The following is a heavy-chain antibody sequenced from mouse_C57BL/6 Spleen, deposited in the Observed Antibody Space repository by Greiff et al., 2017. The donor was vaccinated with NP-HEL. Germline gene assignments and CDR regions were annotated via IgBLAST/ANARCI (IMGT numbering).Heavy chain of an antibody. J-gene: IGHJ2*01. V-gene: IGHV1-61*01. CDR1: GYTFTSYW. CDR3: ARTGRGGY. Sequence: QVQLQQPGAELVRPGSSVKLSCKASGYTFTSYWMDWVKQRPGQGLEWIGNMYPSDSETHYNQKFTDKAKLTVEKSSSTAYLQLSSLTSEESAVYYCARTGRGGYWGQGTTLTVSS. CDR2: MYPSDSET. D-gene: IGHD4-1*01.